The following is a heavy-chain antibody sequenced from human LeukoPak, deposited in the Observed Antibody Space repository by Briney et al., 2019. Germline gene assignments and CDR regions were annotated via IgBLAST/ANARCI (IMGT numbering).Heavy chain of an antibody. CDR3: ARGIAAADAHSRDWFFDY. J-gene: IGHJ4*02. V-gene: IGHV4-30-2*01. Sequence: SETLSLTCTVSGGSISSGGYYWSWIRQPPGKGLEWIGYIYHSGSTYYNPSLKSRVTISVDRSKNQFSLKLSSVTAAGTAVYYCARGIAAADAHSRDWFFDYWGQGTLVTVSS. D-gene: IGHD6-13*01. CDR2: IYHSGST. CDR1: GGSISSGGYY.